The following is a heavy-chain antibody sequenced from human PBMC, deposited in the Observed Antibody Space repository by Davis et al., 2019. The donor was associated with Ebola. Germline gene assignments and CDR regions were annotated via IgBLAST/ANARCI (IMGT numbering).Heavy chain of an antibody. J-gene: IGHJ4*02. D-gene: IGHD4-11*01. CDR1: GDSMSDYY. CDR2: IYYSGTT. V-gene: IGHV4-59*01. Sequence: SETLSLTCTVSGDSMSDYYYNWIRQPPGRGLEWIGNIYYSGTTNLNPSLKSRVTISGDTSRNQFSLKMNSVTAADTAIYYCARTPQYSNYGSYFDYWGQGALVAVSS. CDR3: ARTPQYSNYGSYFDY.